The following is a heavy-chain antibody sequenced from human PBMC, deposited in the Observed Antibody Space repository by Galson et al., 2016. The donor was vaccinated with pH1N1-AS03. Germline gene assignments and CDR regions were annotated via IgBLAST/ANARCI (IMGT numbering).Heavy chain of an antibody. CDR1: GYTFSRYY. D-gene: IGHD3-10*01. Sequence: SVKVSCKASGYTFSRYYMHWMQQAPGQGPEWMGVIDPSIGSTTYAQKFQGRVNMTRDTATTTAYMELRSLRSDDTAVYYCATYGSGSRGGFDYWGQGALITVSS. CDR2: IDPSIGST. V-gene: IGHV1-46*01. CDR3: ATYGSGSRGGFDY. J-gene: IGHJ4*02.